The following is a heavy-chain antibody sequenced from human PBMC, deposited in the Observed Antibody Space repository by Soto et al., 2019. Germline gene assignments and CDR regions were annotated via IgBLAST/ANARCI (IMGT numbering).Heavy chain of an antibody. CDR1: GFTFSDYY. D-gene: IGHD3-10*01. CDR3: AKGSPRGFCAFNV. Sequence: QVQLVESGGGLANPGGSLRLSCAASGFTFSDYYMSWIRQVPGKGLEWVSYINGGGNTIYYADSVRGRFTISRDNAKNSLYLQKNSLRAEDTAVYFCAKGSPRGFCAFNVWGQGTMVTVSS. J-gene: IGHJ3*01. V-gene: IGHV3-11*01. CDR2: INGGGNTI.